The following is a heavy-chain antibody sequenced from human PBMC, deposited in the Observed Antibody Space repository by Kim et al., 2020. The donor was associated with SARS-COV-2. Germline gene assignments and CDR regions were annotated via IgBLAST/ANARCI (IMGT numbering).Heavy chain of an antibody. J-gene: IGHJ4*02. CDR1: GYTFTDYG. D-gene: IGHD6-6*01. CDR2: INAYNGNT. CDR3: ARDVWSSSSTGPSFDY. V-gene: IGHV1-18*01. Sequence: ASVKVSCKASGYTFTDYGISWVRQAPGQGLAWMGWINAYNGNTNYAQKVQGRVTMTTDTSTSTAYMELRSLRSDDAAMYFCARDVWSSSSTGPSFDYWGQGALVTVSS.